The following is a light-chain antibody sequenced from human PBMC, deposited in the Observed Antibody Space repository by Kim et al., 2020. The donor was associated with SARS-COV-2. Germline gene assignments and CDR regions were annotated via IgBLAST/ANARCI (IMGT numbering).Light chain of an antibody. CDR1: NIGRKS. J-gene: IGLJ1*01. CDR3: QVWDSTDHYV. Sequence: VAPGKTATITCGGDNIGRKSVHWYQQKPGQAPVLVISYDDDRPSGIPERFSGSNSANTATLTISRVEAGDEADYYCQVWDSTDHYVFGTGTKVTVL. CDR2: YDD. V-gene: IGLV3-21*04.